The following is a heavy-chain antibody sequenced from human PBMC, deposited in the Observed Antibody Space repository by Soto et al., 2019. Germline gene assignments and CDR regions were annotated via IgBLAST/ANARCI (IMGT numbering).Heavy chain of an antibody. D-gene: IGHD3-3*01. V-gene: IGHV3-15*07. J-gene: IGHJ4*02. CDR1: GFTFSNAW. CDR3: TTALGFWSGYYLRKDFDY. Sequence: PGGSLRLSCAASGFTFSNAWVNWVRQAPGEGVEWVGRIKSKTDGGTTDYAAPVKGRFTISRDDSKNTLYLQMNSLKTEDTAVYYCTTALGFWSGYYLRKDFDYWGQGTLVTVSS. CDR2: IKSKTDGGTT.